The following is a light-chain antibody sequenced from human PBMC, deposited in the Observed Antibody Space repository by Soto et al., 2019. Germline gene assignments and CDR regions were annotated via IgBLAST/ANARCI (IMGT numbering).Light chain of an antibody. CDR3: QQYNSYST. J-gene: IGKJ1*01. V-gene: IGKV1-5*03. Sequence: DIPMTQSPSTLSASVGDRVTITCRASQSISSWLAWYQQKPGKAPKVLIYKASRLDSGVPSRFSGSGSGTEFSLTISSLQPDDFATYYCQQYNSYSTFGQGTKVEIK. CDR2: KAS. CDR1: QSISSW.